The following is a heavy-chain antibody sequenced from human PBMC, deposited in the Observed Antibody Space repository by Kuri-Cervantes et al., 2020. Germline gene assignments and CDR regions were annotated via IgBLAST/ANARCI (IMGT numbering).Heavy chain of an antibody. CDR1: GFTFSSYD. J-gene: IGHJ4*02. CDR3: ARELADFSYFDY. Sequence: GGSLRLSCAASGFTFSSYDMHWVRQATGKGLEWVSAIGTAGDTYYPGSVKGRFTISRENAKDSLYLQMNSLRAEDTAVYYCARELADFSYFDYWGQGTLVTVSS. CDR2: IGTAGDT. D-gene: IGHD2/OR15-2a*01. V-gene: IGHV3-13*01.